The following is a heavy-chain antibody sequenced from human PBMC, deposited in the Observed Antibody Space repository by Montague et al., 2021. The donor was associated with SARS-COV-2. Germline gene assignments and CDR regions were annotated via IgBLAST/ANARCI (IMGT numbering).Heavy chain of an antibody. J-gene: IGHJ4*02. CDR1: SGSITSVNHF. Sequence: SETLSLTCAVSSGSITSVNHFWGWIRQPPGKALEWIGTVYYTGSTYFNPSLRSHVTMSVDRAKNEFSLDLHSVTAADTAVYFCARLNERHLTSIVPRFDYWGQGVLVTVSS. V-gene: IGHV4-39*01. CDR2: VYYTGST. CDR3: ARLNERHLTSIVPRFDY. D-gene: IGHD3-16*02.